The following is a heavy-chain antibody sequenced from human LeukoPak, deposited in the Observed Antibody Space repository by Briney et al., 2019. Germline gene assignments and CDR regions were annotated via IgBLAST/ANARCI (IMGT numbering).Heavy chain of an antibody. CDR3: ARDGLHFWSGPYYYYGMDV. Sequence: GASVKVSCKASGGTFSSYAISWVRQAPGQGLEWMGGIIPIFGTANYAQKFQGRVTITADESTSTAYMELSSLRSEDTAVYYCARDGLHFWSGPYYYYGMDVWGQGTTVTVSS. V-gene: IGHV1-69*13. CDR1: GGTFSSYA. CDR2: IIPIFGTA. D-gene: IGHD3-3*02. J-gene: IGHJ6*02.